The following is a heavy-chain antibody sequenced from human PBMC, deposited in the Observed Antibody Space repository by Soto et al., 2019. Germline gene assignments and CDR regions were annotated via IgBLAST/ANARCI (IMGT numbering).Heavy chain of an antibody. CDR3: ARKEGYCGGGCCYLQY. Sequence: GGSLRLSCAASGFTFSSYDMHWVRQAPGGGLEWVSGVGADVLTTVYAGSVEGRFTISRDNSKNSLYLQMDSLRAEDTAVYYCARKEGYCGGGCCYLQYWGQGTLVTVSS. D-gene: IGHD2-15*01. CDR2: VGADVLTT. CDR1: GFTFSSYD. V-gene: IGHV3-23*01. J-gene: IGHJ4*02.